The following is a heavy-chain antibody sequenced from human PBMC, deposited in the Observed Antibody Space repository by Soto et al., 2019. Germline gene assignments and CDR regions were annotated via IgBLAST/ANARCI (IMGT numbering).Heavy chain of an antibody. CDR2: FDPEDGET. J-gene: IGHJ6*04. V-gene: IGHV1-24*01. CDR1: GYTLTELS. CDR3: ATSGHFILVRGVHRPYYYSVMDF. Sequence: ASVKVSCKVSGYTLTELSMHWVRQAPGKGLEWMGGFDPEDGETIYAQKFQGRVTMTEDTSTDPAYMELSSLRSEATAVYYCATSGHFILVRGVHRPYYYSVMDFWGKGTTVTVSS. D-gene: IGHD3-10*01.